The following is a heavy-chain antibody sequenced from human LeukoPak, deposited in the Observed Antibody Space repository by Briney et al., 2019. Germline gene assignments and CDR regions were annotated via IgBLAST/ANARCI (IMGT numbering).Heavy chain of an antibody. J-gene: IGHJ3*02. V-gene: IGHV3-21*04. CDR1: GFTFSSYS. CDR2: ISSSSSYI. CDR3: ASLKNYYDSSGYLVTGAFDI. D-gene: IGHD3-22*01. Sequence: GGSLRLSCAASGFTFSSYSMNWVRQAPGKGLEWVSSISSSSSYIYYADSVKGRFTISRDNAKKSLYLQMNSLKSDDTAVYYCASLKNYYDSSGYLVTGAFDIWGQGTMVTVSS.